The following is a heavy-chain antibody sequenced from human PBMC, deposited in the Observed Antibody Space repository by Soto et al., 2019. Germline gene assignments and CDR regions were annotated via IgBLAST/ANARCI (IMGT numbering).Heavy chain of an antibody. V-gene: IGHV3-30-3*01. D-gene: IGHD6-19*01. CDR1: GFTFSSYA. CDR2: ISYDGSNK. CDR3: ARDQEQWRTLFPLDY. Sequence: QSGGSLRLSCAASGFTFSSYAMHWVRQAPGKGLEWVAVISYDGSNKYYADSVKGRFTISRDNSKNTLYLQMNSLRAEDTAVYYCARDQEQWRTLFPLDYWGQGTLVTVSS. J-gene: IGHJ4*02.